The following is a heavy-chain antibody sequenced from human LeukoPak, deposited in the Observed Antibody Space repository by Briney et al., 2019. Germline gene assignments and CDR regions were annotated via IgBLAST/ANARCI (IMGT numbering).Heavy chain of an antibody. CDR3: ARAPITIFDY. V-gene: IGHV4-34*01. CDR1: GGSFSGYY. D-gene: IGHD3-3*01. CDR2: INHSGST. J-gene: IGHJ4*02. Sequence: SETLSLTCAVYGGSFSGYYWSWIRQPPGKGLEWIGEINHSGSTNYNPSLKSRVTISVDTSKNQFSLKLSSVTAADTAVCYCARAPITIFDYWGQGTLVTVSS.